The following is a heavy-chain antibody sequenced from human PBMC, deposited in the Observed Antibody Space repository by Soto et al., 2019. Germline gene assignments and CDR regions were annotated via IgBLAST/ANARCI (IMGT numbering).Heavy chain of an antibody. CDR3: SRQASTIFGVVKDYYYYYGMDV. V-gene: IGHV1-3*01. CDR1: GYTFTSYA. Sequence: GASVKVSCKASGYTFTSYAMHWVRQAPGQRLEWMGWINACNGNTKYSQKFQGRVTITRDTSASTAYMELSSLRSEDTAMYYCSRQASTIFGVVKDYYYYYGMDVWGQGTTVTVSS. D-gene: IGHD3-3*01. J-gene: IGHJ6*02. CDR2: INACNGNT.